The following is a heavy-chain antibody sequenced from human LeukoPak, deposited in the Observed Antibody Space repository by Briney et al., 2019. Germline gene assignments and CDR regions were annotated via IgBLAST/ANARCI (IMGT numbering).Heavy chain of an antibody. J-gene: IGHJ6*03. CDR1: GYTFTSYD. CDR2: MNPNSGNT. V-gene: IGHV1-8*01. Sequence: ASVKVSCKASGYTFTSYDINWVRQATGQGLEWMGWMNPNSGNTGYAQKFQGRVTMTRNTSISTAYMELSRLRSEDTDVSYCASVAHIPYSGYDFLGYYYYYMDVWGKGTTVTASS. D-gene: IGHD5-12*01. CDR3: ASVAHIPYSGYDFLGYYYYYMDV.